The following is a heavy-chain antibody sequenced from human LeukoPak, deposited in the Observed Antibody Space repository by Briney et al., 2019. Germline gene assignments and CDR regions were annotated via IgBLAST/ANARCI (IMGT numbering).Heavy chain of an antibody. Sequence: ASVKVSCKASGYTFTSYYMHWVRQAPGQGLEWMGIINPSGGSTSYAQKFQGRVTMTRDTSTSTVYMELSSLRSEDTAVYCCARDRFGDSSGYYYFDYWGQGTLVTVSS. CDR3: ARDRFGDSSGYYYFDY. CDR2: INPSGGST. CDR1: GYTFTSYY. D-gene: IGHD3-22*01. J-gene: IGHJ4*02. V-gene: IGHV1-46*01.